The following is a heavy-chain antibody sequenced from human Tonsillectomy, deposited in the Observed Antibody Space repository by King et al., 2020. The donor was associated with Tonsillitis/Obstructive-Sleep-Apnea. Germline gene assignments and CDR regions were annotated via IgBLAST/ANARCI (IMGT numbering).Heavy chain of an antibody. J-gene: IGHJ6*02. CDR2: ISSSGSII. CDR1: GFTFSSYE. Sequence: VQLVESGGGLVQPGGSLRLSCVASGFTFSSYEMNWVRQAPGKGLEWVSYISSSGSIINHADSVKGRFTMSRDNAKKSLYLQMNSLRVEDTAVYYCARQGGDYGYYHGMDVWGRGTTVTVSS. V-gene: IGHV3-48*03. D-gene: IGHD4-17*01. CDR3: ARQGGDYGYYHGMDV.